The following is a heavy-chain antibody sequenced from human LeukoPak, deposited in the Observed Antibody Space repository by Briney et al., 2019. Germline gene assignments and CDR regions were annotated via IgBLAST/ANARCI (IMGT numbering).Heavy chain of an antibody. D-gene: IGHD5-18*01. CDR1: GFTFSSRDW. J-gene: IGHJ4*02. Sequence: PGGSLRLSCVASGFTFSSRDWMTWVRQAPGKGLEWVANIKQDGSEKNYVDSVKGRFTISRDNSKNTLYLQMNSLRAEDTAVYYCARDRGGYSYGYPLDYWGQGTLVTVSS. CDR2: IKQDGSEK. CDR3: ARDRGGYSYGYPLDY. V-gene: IGHV3-7*01.